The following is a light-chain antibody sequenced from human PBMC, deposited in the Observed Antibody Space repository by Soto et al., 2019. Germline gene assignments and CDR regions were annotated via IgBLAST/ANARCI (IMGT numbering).Light chain of an antibody. Sequence: DIQMTQSPSTLSGSVGDRVTITSRSSQGISNYLAWYQQKPGKVPKLLIYAASTLQSGVPSRFSGSGSGTDFTLTISSLQPEDVATYYCQKYNSAPRTFGQGTKVDIK. V-gene: IGKV1-27*01. J-gene: IGKJ1*01. CDR3: QKYNSAPRT. CDR1: QGISNY. CDR2: AAS.